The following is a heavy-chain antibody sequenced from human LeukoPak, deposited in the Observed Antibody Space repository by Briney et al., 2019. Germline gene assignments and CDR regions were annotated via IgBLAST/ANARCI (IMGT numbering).Heavy chain of an antibody. CDR2: IYDSGST. Sequence: PSVTLSLTCTVSGGSISIYYWSWIRQPPGKGLEWIGYIYDSGSTNYNPSLKSRVTISVDTSKNQFSLKLSSVTAADTAVYYCACLTTADAFDIWGQGTMVTVSS. CDR3: ACLTTADAFDI. CDR1: GGSISIYY. J-gene: IGHJ3*02. D-gene: IGHD3-22*01. V-gene: IGHV4-59*01.